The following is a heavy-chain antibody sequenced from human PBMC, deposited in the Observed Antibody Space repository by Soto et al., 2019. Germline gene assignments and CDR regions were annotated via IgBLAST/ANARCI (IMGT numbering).Heavy chain of an antibody. CDR1: GGSISSSSYY. CDR3: ARLTELGYFDY. Sequence: SETLSLTCTVSGGSISSSSYYWGWIRQPPGKGLEWIGYIYYSGSTNYNPSLKSRVTISVDTSKNQFSLKLSSVTAADTAVYYCARLTELGYFDYWGQGTLVTVSS. CDR2: IYYSGST. J-gene: IGHJ4*02. V-gene: IGHV4-61*05. D-gene: IGHD1-26*01.